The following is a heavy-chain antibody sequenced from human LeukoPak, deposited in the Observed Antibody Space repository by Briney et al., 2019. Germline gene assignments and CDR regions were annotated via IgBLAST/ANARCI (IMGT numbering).Heavy chain of an antibody. CDR3: ETSVYYYDSSGYQTKPPLDY. CDR1: GYTLTELS. J-gene: IGHJ4*02. Sequence: ASVKVSCKVSGYTLTELSMHWVRQAPGKGLEWMGGFDPEDGETIYAQKFQGRVTMTEDTSTDTAYMELSSLRSEDTAVYYCETSVYYYDSSGYQTKPPLDYWGQGTLVTVSS. CDR2: FDPEDGET. V-gene: IGHV1-24*01. D-gene: IGHD3-22*01.